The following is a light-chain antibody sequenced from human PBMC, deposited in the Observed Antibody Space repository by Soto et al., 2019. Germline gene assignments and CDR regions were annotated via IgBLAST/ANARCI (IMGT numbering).Light chain of an antibody. Sequence: EIVMTQAPASLSVSPGDRATLSCRASQSVTTHFAWYQQKPGQAPRRXXYGASTRATGIPARFSGSRAATEYSPTISSLQSQDFAVYFCQQYNNRPPITFGQGTRLEIK. V-gene: IGKV3-15*01. CDR3: QQYNNRPPIT. CDR2: GAS. CDR1: QSVTTH. J-gene: IGKJ5*01.